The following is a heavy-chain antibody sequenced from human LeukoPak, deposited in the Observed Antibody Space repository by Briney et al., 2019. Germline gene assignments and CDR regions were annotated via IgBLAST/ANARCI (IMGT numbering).Heavy chain of an antibody. CDR2: LQNHGGDI. J-gene: IGHJ6*02. CDR3: AKDLSSAITSALVLDV. Sequence: GGSLRLSCAASGFTFSSYGMHWVRQAPDKGLEWVAFLQNHGGDIHYADSVEGRFTISRDNSKNTLYLQMNSLRAEDTAVYYCAKDLSSAITSALVLDVWGQGTTVIVSS. V-gene: IGHV3-30*02. CDR1: GFTFSSYG. D-gene: IGHD3-22*01.